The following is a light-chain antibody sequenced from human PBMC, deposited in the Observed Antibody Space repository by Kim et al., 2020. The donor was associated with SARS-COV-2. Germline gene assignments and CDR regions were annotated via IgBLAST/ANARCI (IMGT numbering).Light chain of an antibody. V-gene: IGLV3-19*01. CDR2: GKN. CDR3: NSRDSSGNHLV. J-gene: IGLJ3*02. CDR1: SLRSYY. Sequence: SSELTQDPAVSVALGQTVRITCQGDSLRSYYASWYQQKPGQAPVLVIYGKNNRPSGIPDRFSGSSSGNTASLTITGAQAEDEDDYSCNSRDSSGNHLVFGGGTKLTVL.